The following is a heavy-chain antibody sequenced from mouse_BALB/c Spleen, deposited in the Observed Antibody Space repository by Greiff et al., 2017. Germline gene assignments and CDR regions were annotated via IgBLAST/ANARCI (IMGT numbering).Heavy chain of an antibody. CDR1: GYTFTDYY. J-gene: IGHJ1*01. V-gene: IGHV1-26*01. CDR3: ARSGYWYFDV. CDR2: VNPNNGGT. Sequence: VQLQQSGPELVKPGASVKISCKASGYTFTDYYMNWVKQSHGKSLEWIGLVNPNNGGTSYNQKFKGKATLTVDKSSSTAYMELRSLTSEDSAVYYCARSGYWYFDVWGAGTTVTVSS. D-gene: IGHD3-1*01.